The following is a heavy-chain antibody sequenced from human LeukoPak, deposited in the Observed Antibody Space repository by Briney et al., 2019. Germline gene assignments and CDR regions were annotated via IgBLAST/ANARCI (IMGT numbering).Heavy chain of an antibody. J-gene: IGHJ4*02. CDR2: INSDGSTI. V-gene: IGHV3-74*01. CDR1: GFTFSSYW. CDR3: ARVTVSSSEVIFDY. D-gene: IGHD1-20*01. Sequence: GGSLRLSCAASGFTFSSYWMHWVRQAPGKGLVWVSRINSDGSTITYADSVKGRFTISRDNARNTLYLQMNSQRAEDTAVYYCARVTVSSSEVIFDYWGQGSLVTVSS.